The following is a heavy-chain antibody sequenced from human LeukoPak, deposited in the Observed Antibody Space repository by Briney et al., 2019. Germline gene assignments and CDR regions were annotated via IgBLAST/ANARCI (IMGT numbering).Heavy chain of an antibody. D-gene: IGHD5-18*01. CDR1: GFTFSSYW. Sequence: GGSLRLSCAASGFTFSSYWMSWVRQATGKGLEWVANIKQDGSEKYYVDSVKGRFTISRDNAKNSLYLQMNSLRAEDTAVYYCARDKLQLYFDYWGQGTLVTVSS. J-gene: IGHJ4*02. CDR2: IKQDGSEK. V-gene: IGHV3-7*01. CDR3: ARDKLQLYFDY.